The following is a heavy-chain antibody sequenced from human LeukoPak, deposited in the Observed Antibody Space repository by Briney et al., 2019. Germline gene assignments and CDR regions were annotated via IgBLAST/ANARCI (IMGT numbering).Heavy chain of an antibody. CDR1: GYSFTSNY. Sequence: ASVKVSCKASGYSFTSNYMHWVRQAPGQGLEWMGWFNLNSGGTNYAQKFQGRVTMTRDTSISTAYMELSRLRSDDTAVYYCARAWRAFRYCSSTSCPLCYWGQGTLVTVSS. CDR3: ARAWRAFRYCSSTSCPLCY. V-gene: IGHV1-2*02. J-gene: IGHJ4*02. D-gene: IGHD2-2*01. CDR2: FNLNSGGT.